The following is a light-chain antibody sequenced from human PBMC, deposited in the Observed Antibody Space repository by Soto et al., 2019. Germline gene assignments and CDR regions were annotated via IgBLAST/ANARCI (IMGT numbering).Light chain of an antibody. CDR2: DAS. CDR1: QNIGTS. CDR3: QQYNDWPLT. V-gene: IGKV3D-15*01. J-gene: IGKJ1*01. Sequence: EIVLTQSPATLSLSPGERATLSCRAGQNIGTSLVWSQQKPGQSPRLLIYDASHRATGVPARFSGTGSGTEFTLTISSLQSEDFALYYCQQYNDWPLTFGQGTKVDI.